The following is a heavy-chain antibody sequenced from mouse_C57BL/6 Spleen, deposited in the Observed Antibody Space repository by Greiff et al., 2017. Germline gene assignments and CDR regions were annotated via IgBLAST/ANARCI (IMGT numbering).Heavy chain of an antibody. Sequence: QVQLQQPGAELVRPGSSVKLSCKASGYTFTSYWMHWVKQRPIQGLEWIGNIDPSDSETHYNQKFKDKATLTVDKSSSTDYMQLSSLTSEDSAVYYCARDYDYVGAWFAYWGQGTLVTVSA. CDR2: IDPSDSET. J-gene: IGHJ3*01. D-gene: IGHD2-4*01. CDR1: GYTFTSYW. CDR3: ARDYDYVGAWFAY. V-gene: IGHV1-52*01.